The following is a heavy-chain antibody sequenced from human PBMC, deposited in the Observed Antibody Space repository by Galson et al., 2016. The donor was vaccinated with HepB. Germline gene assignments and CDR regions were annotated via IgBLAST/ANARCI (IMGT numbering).Heavy chain of an antibody. V-gene: IGHV4-30-2*01. J-gene: IGHJ3*02. CDR2: IYHSGTT. CDR3: AGYGSGRYFDAFDI. Sequence: EWIGHIYHSGTTYYNPSLKSRVTISMDRSKNHFSLNLSSVTAADTAVYYCAGYGSGRYFDAFDIWGQGTVVSVSS. D-gene: IGHD3-10*01.